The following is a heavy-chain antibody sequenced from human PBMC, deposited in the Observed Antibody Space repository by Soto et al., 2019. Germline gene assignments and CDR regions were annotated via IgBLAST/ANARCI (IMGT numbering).Heavy chain of an antibody. CDR3: AKDVGWLTTDY. CDR1: GFTFSSYA. V-gene: IGHV3-23*01. D-gene: IGHD5-12*01. Sequence: EVQLLEAGGGLVQPGGSLRLSCAASGFTFSSYAMIWIRQAQGKGLEWVSAISGSGGSTYYAESVKGRFTISRDNSKNKLYLQMNSLRAEDTAVYYCAKDVGWLTTDYWGQGTLVTVSS. J-gene: IGHJ4*02. CDR2: ISGSGGST.